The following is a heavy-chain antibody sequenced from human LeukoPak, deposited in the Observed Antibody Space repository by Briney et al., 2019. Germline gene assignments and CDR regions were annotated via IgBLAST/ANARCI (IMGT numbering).Heavy chain of an antibody. Sequence: PSETLSLTXAVSGYSISSGYYWGWIRQPPGKGLEWIGSIYHSGSTYYNPSLKSRVTISIDTSKNQFSLKLGSLTAADTAIYYCARGIESYGDYGYWGQGILVTVSS. V-gene: IGHV4-38-2*01. CDR3: ARGIESYGDYGY. J-gene: IGHJ4*02. CDR2: IYHSGST. D-gene: IGHD4-17*01. CDR1: GYSISSGYY.